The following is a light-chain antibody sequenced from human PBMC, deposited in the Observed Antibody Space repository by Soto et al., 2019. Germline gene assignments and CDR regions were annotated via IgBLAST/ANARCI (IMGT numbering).Light chain of an antibody. J-gene: IGLJ2*01. V-gene: IGLV1-44*01. CDR1: SSNIGSNT. Sequence: QSVLTQPPSASGTPGQRVTISCSGSSSNIGSNTVNWYQQLPGTAPKLLIYSNNQRPSGVPDRFSGSKPGTSASLAISGLQSEHEADYYCAARDDRLNGVVFGGGTKVTVL. CDR2: SNN. CDR3: AARDDRLNGVV.